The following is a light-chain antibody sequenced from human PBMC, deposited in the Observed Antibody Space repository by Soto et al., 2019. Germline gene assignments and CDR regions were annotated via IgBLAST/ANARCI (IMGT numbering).Light chain of an antibody. Sequence: QSALTQPRSVSGSPGQSVTISCTGTSSDVGGYNYVSWYQQHPGKAPKLMIYDVSKQTSGVPDRFSGSKSGNTASLTISGLQAEDEADYYCCSYAGSYTHVVFGGGTKLTVL. V-gene: IGLV2-11*01. J-gene: IGLJ2*01. CDR2: DVS. CDR1: SSDVGGYNY. CDR3: CSYAGSYTHVV.